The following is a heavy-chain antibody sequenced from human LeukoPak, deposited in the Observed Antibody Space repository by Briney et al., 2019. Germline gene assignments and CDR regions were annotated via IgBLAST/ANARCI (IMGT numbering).Heavy chain of an antibody. V-gene: IGHV3-30*04. J-gene: IGHJ6*02. CDR1: GFTFSSYA. D-gene: IGHD2-2*01. CDR2: ISYDGSNK. CDR3: ARGPTCCSSTSCRYYYYGMDV. Sequence: GGSLRLSCAASGFTFSSYAMHWVRQAPGKGLEWVAVISYDGSNKYYADSVKGRFTISRDNSKNTLYLQMNSLRAEDTAVYYCARGPTCCSSTSCRYYYYGMDVWGQGTTVTVSS.